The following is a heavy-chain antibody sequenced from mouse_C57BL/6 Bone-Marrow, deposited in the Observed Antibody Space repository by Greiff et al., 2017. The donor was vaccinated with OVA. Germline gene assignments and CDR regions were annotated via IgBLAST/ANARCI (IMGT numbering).Heavy chain of an antibody. J-gene: IGHJ2*01. CDR1: GFNIKDDY. D-gene: IGHD4-1*01. CDR2: IDPENGDT. CDR3: TSGYFDY. V-gene: IGHV14-4*01. Sequence: EVQLQQSGAELVRPGASVKLSCTASGFNIKDDYMHWVKQRPEQGLEWIGWIDPENGDTEYASKFQGKATITADTSSNTAYLQRSSLTSEDTAVYYGTSGYFDYWGQGTTLTVSS.